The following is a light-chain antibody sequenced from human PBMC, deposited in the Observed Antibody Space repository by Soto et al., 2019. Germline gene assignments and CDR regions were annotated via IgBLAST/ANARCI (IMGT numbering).Light chain of an antibody. CDR3: LHYNNGPR. J-gene: IGKJ1*01. CDR2: GAS. CDR1: QTINNN. V-gene: IGKV3-15*01. Sequence: ETVMTQSPVTLSVSPGEGATLSCRASQTINNNLAWYQQKPGQAPRLLIYGASRRATGVPARFSGSGSGTEFTHTISSLQSEDFAVYYCLHYNNGPRFGQGTKVDVK.